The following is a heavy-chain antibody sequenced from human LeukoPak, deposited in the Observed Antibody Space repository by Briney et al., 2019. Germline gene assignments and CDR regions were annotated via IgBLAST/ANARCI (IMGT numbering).Heavy chain of an antibody. J-gene: IGHJ4*02. V-gene: IGHV1-18*04. CDR1: GYTFTSYY. Sequence: ASVKVSCNASGYTFTSYYMHWVRQAPGQGLEWMGWISAYNGNTNYAQKLQGRVTMTTDTSTSTAYMELRSLRSDDTAVYYCARGDYGGNTDYWGQGTLVTVSS. D-gene: IGHD4-23*01. CDR2: ISAYNGNT. CDR3: ARGDYGGNTDY.